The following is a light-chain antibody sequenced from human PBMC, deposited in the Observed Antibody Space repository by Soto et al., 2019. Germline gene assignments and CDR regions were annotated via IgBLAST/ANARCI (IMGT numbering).Light chain of an antibody. J-gene: IGKJ3*01. CDR2: KVS. V-gene: IGKV2-30*01. CDR1: QSLVSSDGNTY. Sequence: DVVMTQSPLSLPVTLGQPASISCRSSQSLVSSDGNTYLNWFHQRPGQSPRRLIYKVSNRDSGVPDRFSGSGSGTKFTLTISRVEAEDAGVYYCMQAAQWPRTFGPGTKVDIK. CDR3: MQAAQWPRT.